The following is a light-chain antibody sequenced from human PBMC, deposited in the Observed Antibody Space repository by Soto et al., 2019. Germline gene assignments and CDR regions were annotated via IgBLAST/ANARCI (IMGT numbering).Light chain of an antibody. J-gene: IGKJ1*01. CDR2: DAS. Sequence: EIVMTQSPPTLSVSPGERAPHSCRASQDIRSSLAWYQQKPGQAPRLLIYDASKRATGIPARFSCSGSGTNFTLTISSLEPEDLAVYYCHQYDSWTFGQGTKVDIK. CDR3: HQYDSWT. CDR1: QDIRSS. V-gene: IGKV3D-15*01.